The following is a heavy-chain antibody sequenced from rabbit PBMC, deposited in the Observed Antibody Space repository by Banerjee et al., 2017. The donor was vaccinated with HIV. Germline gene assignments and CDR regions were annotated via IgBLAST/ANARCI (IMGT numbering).Heavy chain of an antibody. CDR1: GFSFSTSYW. CDR2: IYAGSSGST. Sequence: QSLEESGGDLVQPGASLTLTCTASGFSFSTSYWMCWVRQAPGKGLEWIACIYAGSSGSTYYASWAKGRFTISKTSSTTVTLQMTSLTAADTATYFCARDGSDYYNIYFNLWGQGTLVTVS. CDR3: ARDGSDYYNIYFNL. D-gene: IGHD1-1*01. J-gene: IGHJ4*01. V-gene: IGHV1S40*01.